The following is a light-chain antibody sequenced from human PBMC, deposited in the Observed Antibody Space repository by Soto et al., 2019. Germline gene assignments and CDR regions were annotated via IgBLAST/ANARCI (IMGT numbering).Light chain of an antibody. CDR1: QGVFSN. J-gene: IGKJ4*01. Sequence: EIVLTQSPATLSVSPGERATLSRRASQGVFSNLAWYQQKPGQAPRLLIYGASTRASTIPARFSGRWSGTDFPLTVSRLQSEDCAVYFCLRYDNWPRTFGEGNKGDVK. V-gene: IGKV3D-15*01. CDR3: LRYDNWPRT. CDR2: GAS.